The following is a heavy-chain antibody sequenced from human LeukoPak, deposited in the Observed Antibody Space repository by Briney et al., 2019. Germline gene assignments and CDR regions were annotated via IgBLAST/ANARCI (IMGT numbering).Heavy chain of an antibody. CDR1: GFTFSSYE. D-gene: IGHD2-15*01. J-gene: IGHJ4*02. V-gene: IGHV3-48*03. CDR3: ARVRCSGGTCYLDY. Sequence: TGGSLRLSCAASGFTFSSYEMNWVRQAPGKGLEWVSYISSSGSTISYADSVKGRFTISRDNAKNSLYLQMNSLRAEDTAVYYCARVRCSGGTCYLDYWGQGTLVTVPS. CDR2: ISSSGSTI.